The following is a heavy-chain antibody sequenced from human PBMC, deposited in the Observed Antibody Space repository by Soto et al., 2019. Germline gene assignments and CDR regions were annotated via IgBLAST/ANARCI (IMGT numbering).Heavy chain of an antibody. J-gene: IGHJ4*02. CDR2: VFSSVSA. D-gene: IGHD2-21*02. CDR1: GGSLDSYY. Sequence: QVQLQESGPGLVKPSETLSLTCTVSGGSLDSYYWNWIRQSPEKGLEWIGRVFSSVSATYNPSLKSRVTITMDTPENRISLKLDSVTAADAGVYYCARDGMTTGDTWGPGTAVTVSS. V-gene: IGHV4-4*07. CDR3: ARDGMTTGDT.